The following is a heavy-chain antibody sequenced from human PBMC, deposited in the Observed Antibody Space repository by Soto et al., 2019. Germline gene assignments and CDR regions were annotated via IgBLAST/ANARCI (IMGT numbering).Heavy chain of an antibody. J-gene: IGHJ6*02. CDR3: ARFDYGDPTPYYYYGMDV. Sequence: GGSLRLSCAASGFTVSSNYMSWVRQAPGKGLEWVSVIYSGGSTYYADSVKGRFTISRDNSKNTLYLQMNSLRAEDTAVYYCARFDYGDPTPYYYYGMDVWGQGTTVTVSS. D-gene: IGHD4-17*01. CDR1: GFTVSSNY. CDR2: IYSGGST. V-gene: IGHV3-53*01.